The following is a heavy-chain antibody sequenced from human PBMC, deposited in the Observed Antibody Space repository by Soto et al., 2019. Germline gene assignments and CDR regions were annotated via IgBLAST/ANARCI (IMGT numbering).Heavy chain of an antibody. CDR1: GGTLTSYT. D-gene: IGHD6-13*01. V-gene: IGHV1-69*08. CDR2: IIPILGTA. Sequence: QVQVVQSGAEVKKPGSSVKVSCQASGGTLTSYTLSWVRQAPGQGLEWMGRIIPILGTADYAQEFQGGVKITADRSTRTVYMELTSLTPEDTAVYYCVTGQGVYSPFFDYWGQGTLVTVSA. J-gene: IGHJ4*02. CDR3: VTGQGVYSPFFDY.